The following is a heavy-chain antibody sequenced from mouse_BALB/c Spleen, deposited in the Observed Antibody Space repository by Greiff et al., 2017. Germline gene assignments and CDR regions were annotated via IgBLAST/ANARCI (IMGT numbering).Heavy chain of an antibody. Sequence: VKLMESGPGLVQPSQSLSITCTVSGFSLTSYGVHWVRQSPGKGLEWLGVIWSGGSTDYNAAFISRLSISKDNSKSQVFFKMNSLQADDTAIYYCASLYDGYYVFAYWGQGTLVTVSA. CDR2: IWSGGST. CDR3: ASLYDGYYVFAY. D-gene: IGHD2-3*01. J-gene: IGHJ3*01. CDR1: GFSLTSYG. V-gene: IGHV2-4-1*01.